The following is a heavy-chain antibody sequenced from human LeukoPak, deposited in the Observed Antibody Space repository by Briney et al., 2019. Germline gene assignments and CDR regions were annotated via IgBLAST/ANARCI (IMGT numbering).Heavy chain of an antibody. J-gene: IGHJ4*02. V-gene: IGHV4-34*01. CDR2: INHSGST. Sequence: SETLSLTCAVYGGSFSGYYWSWIRQPPGKGLEWIGEINHSGSTNYNPSLKSRVTISVDTSKNQFSLKLSSVTAADTAVYYCARRGGKQQLVHWGQGTLVTLSS. D-gene: IGHD6-13*01. CDR3: ARRGGKQQLVH. CDR1: GGSFSGYY.